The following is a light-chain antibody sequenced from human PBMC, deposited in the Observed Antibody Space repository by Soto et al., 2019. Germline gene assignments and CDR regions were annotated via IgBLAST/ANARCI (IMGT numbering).Light chain of an antibody. CDR2: AAS. Sequence: EIVLTQSPDTLSLFPGERATISCRASQSVSSTYLAWYQQKPGQAPRPLISAASSRATGTPDRFSGSGSGTDFTLTISRLEPEDFAVYYCQQYGSSRWTFGQGTKV. CDR1: QSVSSTY. J-gene: IGKJ1*01. CDR3: QQYGSSRWT. V-gene: IGKV3-20*01.